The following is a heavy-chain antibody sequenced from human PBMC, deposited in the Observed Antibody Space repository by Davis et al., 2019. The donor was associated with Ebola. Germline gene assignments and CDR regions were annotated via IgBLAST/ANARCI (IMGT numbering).Heavy chain of an antibody. CDR2: ISSSSSYI. V-gene: IGHV3-21*01. CDR3: ARDLYLGSWNYYGMDV. Sequence: GGSLRLSCAASGFTFDDYGMNWVRQAPGKGLEWVSSISSSSSYIYYADSVKGRFTISRDNAKNSLYLQMNSLRAEDTAVYYCARDLYLGSWNYYGMDVWGQGTTVTVSS. CDR1: GFTFDDYG. J-gene: IGHJ6*02. D-gene: IGHD2-2*02.